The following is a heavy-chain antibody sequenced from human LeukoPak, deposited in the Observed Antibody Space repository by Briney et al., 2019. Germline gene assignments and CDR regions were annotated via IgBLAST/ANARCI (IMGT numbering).Heavy chain of an antibody. Sequence: GRSLRLSCAASGFTVSGSSMSWVSQAPGKGLEWVSVIYGGGSTFYADSVKGRFTISRDNSKNTLYLQMNSLRAEDTAVDYCARDKEGMNDYWGQGTLVTVSS. J-gene: IGHJ4*02. CDR2: IYGGGST. CDR3: ARDKEGMNDY. CDR1: GFTVSGSS. V-gene: IGHV3-53*01.